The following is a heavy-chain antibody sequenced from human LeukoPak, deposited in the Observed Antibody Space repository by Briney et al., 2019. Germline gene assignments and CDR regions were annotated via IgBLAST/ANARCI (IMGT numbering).Heavy chain of an antibody. V-gene: IGHV3-7*03. D-gene: IGHD4-17*01. CDR2: IKRDGSEK. J-gene: IGHJ3*01. CDR3: AKVYRDNGDYFAFNV. Sequence: PGGSLRLSCAFSGFTSSSYWMTWVRQAPGKGLEWVANIKRDGSEKYYVDSVKGRFTISRDNAKNSLYLQMNSLRAEDTAVYYCAKVYRDNGDYFAFNVWGQGSMVTVSS. CDR1: GFTSSSYW.